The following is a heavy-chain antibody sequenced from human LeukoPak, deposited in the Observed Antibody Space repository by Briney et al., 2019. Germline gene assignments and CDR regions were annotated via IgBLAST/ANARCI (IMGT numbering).Heavy chain of an antibody. D-gene: IGHD2/OR15-2a*01. J-gene: IGHJ4*02. CDR2: IYSGGST. CDR1: GFTVSSNC. Sequence: GGSLRLSCAASGFTVSSNCMSWVRQAPGKGLEWVSVIYSGGSTYYADSVKGRFTISRDNSKNTLYLQMNSLRAEDTAVYYCARDHKDYLVDYWGQGTLVTVSS. V-gene: IGHV3-53*05. CDR3: ARDHKDYLVDY.